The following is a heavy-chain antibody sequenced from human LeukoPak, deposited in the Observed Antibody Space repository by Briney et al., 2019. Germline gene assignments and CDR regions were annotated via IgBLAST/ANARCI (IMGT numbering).Heavy chain of an antibody. CDR2: ISSRSSYI. V-gene: IGHV3-21*04. CDR3: ARSENNWAYYNYMDV. J-gene: IGHJ6*03. D-gene: IGHD2/OR15-2a*01. CDR1: GFTFNTYT. Sequence: PGGSLRLSCAASGFTFNTYTMNWVRQAPGKGLEWVSCISSRSSYIYYADSVKGRFTISRDNAKNSLYLQMNSLRAEDTALYYCARSENNWAYYNYMDVWGKGTTVTVSS.